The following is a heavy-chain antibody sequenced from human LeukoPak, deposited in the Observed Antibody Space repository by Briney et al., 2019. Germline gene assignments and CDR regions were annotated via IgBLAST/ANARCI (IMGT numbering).Heavy chain of an antibody. CDR2: IYYTGST. V-gene: IGHV4-59*11. CDR1: YGSINSHY. D-gene: IGHD6-13*01. J-gene: IGHJ4*02. CDR3: AKIAAVGTHFDY. Sequence: SETLSLTCTFSYGSINSHYWNWIRQPPGKALEWIGYIYYTGSTSYTPSLESRVTMSMDTPNTQFSLRLSSVTAADTAVYYCAKIAAVGTHFDYWGRGILVTVSS.